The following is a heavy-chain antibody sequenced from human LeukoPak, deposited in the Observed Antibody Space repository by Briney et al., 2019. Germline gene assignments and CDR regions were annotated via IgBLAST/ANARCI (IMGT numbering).Heavy chain of an antibody. CDR3: ARHSYSSGWYSDY. D-gene: IGHD6-19*01. V-gene: IGHV4-39*01. Sequence: SETLSLTCTVSGGSISSSSYYWGWIRQPPGKGLEWIGSIYYSGSTYYNPSLKSRVTISVGTSKNQFSLKLSSVTAADTAVYYCARHSYSSGWYSDYWGQGTLVTVSS. J-gene: IGHJ4*02. CDR2: IYYSGST. CDR1: GGSISSSSYY.